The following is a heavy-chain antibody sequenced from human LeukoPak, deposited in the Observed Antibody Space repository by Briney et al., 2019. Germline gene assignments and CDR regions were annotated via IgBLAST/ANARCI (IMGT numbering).Heavy chain of an antibody. J-gene: IGHJ4*02. CDR2: IIPIFGTA. CDR1: GYTFTSYD. D-gene: IGHD3-22*01. Sequence: SVKVSCKASGYTFTSYDINWVRQAPGQGLEWMGGIIPIFGTANYAQKFQGRVTITADESTSTAYMELSSLRSEDTAVYYCARHLYYYDSSGYSSWGQGTLVTVSS. V-gene: IGHV1-69*13. CDR3: ARHLYYYDSSGYSS.